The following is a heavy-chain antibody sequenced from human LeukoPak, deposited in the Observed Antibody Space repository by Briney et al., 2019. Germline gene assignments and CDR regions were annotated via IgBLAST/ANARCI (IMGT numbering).Heavy chain of an antibody. CDR1: GFSFSNYW. CDR2: INSDGSST. V-gene: IGHV3-74*01. Sequence: GGSLRLSCAASGFSFSNYWMHWVRQAPGKGLVWVSRINSDGSSTTYADSVKGRFTISRDNSKNTLYLQMNSLRAEDTAVYYCAKEGGVRSRYYYYYMDVWGKGTTVTVSS. CDR3: AKEGGVRSRYYYYYMDV. D-gene: IGHD4-17*01. J-gene: IGHJ6*03.